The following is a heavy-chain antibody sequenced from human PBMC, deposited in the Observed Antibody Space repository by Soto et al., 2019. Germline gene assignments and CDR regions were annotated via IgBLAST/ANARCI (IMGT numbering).Heavy chain of an antibody. D-gene: IGHD3-22*01. CDR3: ARQGYYDSSGYYYWFDP. J-gene: IGHJ5*02. Sequence: SETLSLTCTVSGFSVNRGDYYWAWMRQPPGKGLEWIGSVYYSGGTYYNPSLKSRVTISVDTSKNQFSLKLSSVTAADTAVYYCARQGYYDSSGYYYWFDPWGQGTMVTVSS. V-gene: IGHV4-39*01. CDR2: VYYSGGT. CDR1: GFSVNRGDYY.